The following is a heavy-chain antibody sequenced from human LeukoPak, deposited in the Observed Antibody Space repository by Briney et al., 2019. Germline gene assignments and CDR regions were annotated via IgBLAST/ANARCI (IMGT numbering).Heavy chain of an antibody. CDR1: GFTFSDAW. J-gene: IGHJ4*02. CDR3: TADRWVWLFFEY. Sequence: GGSLRLSCAASGFTFSDAWMSWVRQAPGKGLEWVGRIKSKTDGGTTDYAAPVKGRFTILRDDSRNTLYLQMNSLKTEDTALYYCTADRWVWLFFEYWGQGTPVTVSS. D-gene: IGHD3-22*01. CDR2: IKSKTDGGTT. V-gene: IGHV3-15*01.